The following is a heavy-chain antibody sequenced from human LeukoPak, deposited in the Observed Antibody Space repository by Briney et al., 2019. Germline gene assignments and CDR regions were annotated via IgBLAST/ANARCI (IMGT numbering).Heavy chain of an antibody. V-gene: IGHV1-18*01. CDR2: ISAYNGNT. J-gene: IGHJ4*02. D-gene: IGHD3-10*01. CDR1: GFNLSNYG. CDR3: ARSGGSGSYDY. Sequence: ASVKVSCKASGFNLSNYGISRVRQAPGQGGEWMGWISAYNGNTKYAQKLQGRVTMTTDTSTATAYMELRSLRSDDTAMYYCARSGGSGSYDYWGQGTLVTVSS.